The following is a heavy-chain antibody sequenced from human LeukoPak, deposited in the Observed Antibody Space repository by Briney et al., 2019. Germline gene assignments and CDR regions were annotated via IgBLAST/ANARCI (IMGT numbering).Heavy chain of an antibody. CDR1: GFTVSSNY. V-gene: IGHV3-53*01. CDR2: IYSGGST. D-gene: IGHD2-2*01. J-gene: IGHJ4*02. CDR3: ARGYSYCSSTSCYAGVYFDY. Sequence: GGSLRLSCAASGFTVSSNYMSWVRQAPGKGLEWVSVIYSGGSTYYADTVKGRFTISRDNSKNTLYLQMNSLRAEDTAVCYCARGYSYCSSTSCYAGVYFDYWGQGTLVTVSS.